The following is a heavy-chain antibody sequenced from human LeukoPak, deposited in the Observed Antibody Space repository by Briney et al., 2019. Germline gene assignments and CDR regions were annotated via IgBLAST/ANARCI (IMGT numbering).Heavy chain of an antibody. CDR2: INQSGST. CDR3: ARLPGIAAV. Sequence: SETLSLTCTVSGGSTSRYYWSRIRQPPGKRLEWLGYINQSGSTTYNPSLKSRLTMSVDTSKNQISLNLISLTAADTAVYYCARLPGIAAVWGQGTLVTVSS. V-gene: IGHV4-59*08. J-gene: IGHJ4*02. D-gene: IGHD6-13*01. CDR1: GGSTSRYY.